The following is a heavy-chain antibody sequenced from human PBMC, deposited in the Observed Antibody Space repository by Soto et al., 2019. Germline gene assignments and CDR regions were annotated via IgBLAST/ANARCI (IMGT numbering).Heavy chain of an antibody. CDR2: IFSNDEK. CDR3: ARYDNRGPDYCYGMDV. J-gene: IGHJ6*02. D-gene: IGHD3-22*01. V-gene: IGHV2-26*01. Sequence: QVTLKESGPVLVKPTETLTLTCTVSGFSLNYGRMAVSWIRQPPGRALEWLAHIFSNDEKSYTTSLESRLTISKDTPKSQVVLTITNMDPAETVTYYCARYDNRGPDYCYGMDVWGRGTTVTVSS. CDR1: GFSLNYGRMA.